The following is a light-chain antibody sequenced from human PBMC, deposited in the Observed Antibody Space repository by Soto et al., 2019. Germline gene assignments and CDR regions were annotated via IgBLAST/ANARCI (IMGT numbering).Light chain of an antibody. CDR3: QEYNTWPWT. V-gene: IGKV3-15*01. CDR1: QSVNNN. J-gene: IGKJ1*01. CDR2: GAS. Sequence: ETLMTQSPATLSVSPGERATLSCRASQSVNNNLAWYQQKLGQAPRVLIYGASTRATGIPARFTGSGSGTEFILTITSLQSEYSAVYYCQEYNTWPWTFRQGTQVEF.